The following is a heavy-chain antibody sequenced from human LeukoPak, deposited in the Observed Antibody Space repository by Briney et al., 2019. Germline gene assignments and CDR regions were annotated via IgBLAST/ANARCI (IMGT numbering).Heavy chain of an antibody. D-gene: IGHD3-10*01. Sequence: GASVKVSCKASGYTFTSYDINWVRQATGQGLEWMGWMNPYSGNTGYAQKFRGRVTMTRNTSISTAYMELSSLRSEDTAVYYCAIRYGSGEKYYYYYYMDVWGKGTTVTVSS. CDR3: AIRYGSGEKYYYYYYMDV. J-gene: IGHJ6*03. CDR2: MNPYSGNT. CDR1: GYTFTSYD. V-gene: IGHV1-8*01.